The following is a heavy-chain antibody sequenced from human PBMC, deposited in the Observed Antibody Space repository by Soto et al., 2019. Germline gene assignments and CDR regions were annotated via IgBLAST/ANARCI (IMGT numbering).Heavy chain of an antibody. D-gene: IGHD4-17*01. V-gene: IGHV3-21*01. CDR1: GFTFSSYS. CDR3: ARDLLNTVTNYYYGMDV. J-gene: IGHJ6*02. Sequence: EVQLVESGGGLVKPGGSLRLSCAASGFTFSSYSMNWVRQAPGKGLEWVSSSSSSSSYIYYADSVKGRFTISRDNAKNSRYLQMNSLRAEDTAVYYCARDLLNTVTNYYYGMDVWGHGTTVTVSS. CDR2: SSSSSSYI.